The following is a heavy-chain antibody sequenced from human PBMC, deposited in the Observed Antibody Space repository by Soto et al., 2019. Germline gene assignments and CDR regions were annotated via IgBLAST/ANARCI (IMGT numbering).Heavy chain of an antibody. V-gene: IGHV1-69*01. CDR1: GGTYRSSA. J-gene: IGHJ6*02. Sequence: TLSCTSSGGTYRSSAISWVRQDTTKRLEWMGGIIPIFGTANYAQKFQGRVTITADESTSTAYMELSSLRSEDTAVYYCASLFVDSSPALRYYGMDGWGQGTTVTFSS. CDR3: ASLFVDSSPALRYYGMDG. D-gene: IGHD6-13*01. CDR2: IIPIFGTA.